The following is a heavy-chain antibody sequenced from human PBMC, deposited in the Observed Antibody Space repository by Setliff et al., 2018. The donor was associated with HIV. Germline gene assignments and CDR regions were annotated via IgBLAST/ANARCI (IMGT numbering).Heavy chain of an antibody. CDR1: GFTFSSYA. V-gene: IGHV3-30-3*01. J-gene: IGHJ4*02. CDR3: AAMTSDWHEAY. D-gene: IGHD2-21*02. CDR2: ISYDGSNK. Sequence: PGGSLRLSCAASGFTFSSYAMHWVRQAPGKGLEWVAVISYDGSNKYYADSVKGRFTISRDNSKNTLYLQMNSLRAEDTAVYYCAAMTSDWHEAYWGQGILVTVSS.